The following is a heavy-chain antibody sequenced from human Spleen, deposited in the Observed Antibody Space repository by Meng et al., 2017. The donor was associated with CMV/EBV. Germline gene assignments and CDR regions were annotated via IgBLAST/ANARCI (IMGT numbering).Heavy chain of an antibody. Sequence: KISCKASGYTFTSYDLTWGRQATGQGLEWMGWTNPKDGNTGYAQSFQGRVTMTWDTSTSTAYMELSSLTSEDTAVYYCARVRGTMTDPWGQGTLVTVSS. V-gene: IGHV1-8*01. CDR3: ARVRGTMTDP. CDR2: TNPKDGNT. J-gene: IGHJ5*02. CDR1: GYTFTSYD. D-gene: IGHD4-17*01.